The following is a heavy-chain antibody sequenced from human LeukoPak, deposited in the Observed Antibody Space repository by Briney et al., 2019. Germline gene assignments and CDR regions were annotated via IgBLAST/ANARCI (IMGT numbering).Heavy chain of an antibody. CDR3: ASLYYYGSGSGLGY. J-gene: IGHJ4*02. CDR2: INHSGST. V-gene: IGHV4-34*01. Sequence: SETLSLTCAVYGGSFSGYYWSWIRQPPGKGLEWIGEINHSGSTNYNPSLKSRVTISVDTSKNQFSLKLSSVTAADTAVYYCASLYYYGSGSGLGYWGQGTLVTVSS. CDR1: GGSFSGYY. D-gene: IGHD3-10*01.